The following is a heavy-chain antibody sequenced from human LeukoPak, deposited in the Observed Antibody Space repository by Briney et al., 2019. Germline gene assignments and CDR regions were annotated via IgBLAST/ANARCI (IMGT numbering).Heavy chain of an antibody. D-gene: IGHD4-23*01. V-gene: IGHV1-2*06. Sequence: ASVKVSCKVSGYTLTELSMHWVRQAPGQGLEWMGRINPNSGGTNYAQKFQGRVTMTRDTSISTAYMELSRLRSDDTAVYYCARARGGKPFDYWGQGTLVTVSS. CDR2: INPNSGGT. J-gene: IGHJ4*02. CDR3: ARARGGKPFDY. CDR1: GYTLTELS.